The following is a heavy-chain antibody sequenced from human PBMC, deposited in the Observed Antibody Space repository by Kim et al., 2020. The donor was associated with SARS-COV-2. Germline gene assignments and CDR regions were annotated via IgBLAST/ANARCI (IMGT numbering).Heavy chain of an antibody. D-gene: IGHD6-19*01. CDR3: ARDYSSGWSAPDY. V-gene: IGHV7-4-1*02. J-gene: IGHJ4*02. Sequence: YAQGFTGRFVFSLDTSVSTAYLQISSLKAEDTAVYYCARDYSSGWSAPDYWGQGTLVTVSS.